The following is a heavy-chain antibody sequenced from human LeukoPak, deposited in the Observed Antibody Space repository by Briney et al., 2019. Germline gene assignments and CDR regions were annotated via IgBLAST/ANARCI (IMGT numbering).Heavy chain of an antibody. D-gene: IGHD1-26*01. Sequence: SETLSLTCTVSGGSISSGYYWGWIRQPPGKGLEWIGEINHSGSTNYNPSLKSRVTISVDTSKSQFSLKLSAVTAADTAVYYCARVGSGSYLNYYYYMDVWGKGTTVTVSS. V-gene: IGHV4-38-2*02. CDR3: ARVGSGSYLNYYYYMDV. J-gene: IGHJ6*03. CDR1: GGSISSGYY. CDR2: INHSGST.